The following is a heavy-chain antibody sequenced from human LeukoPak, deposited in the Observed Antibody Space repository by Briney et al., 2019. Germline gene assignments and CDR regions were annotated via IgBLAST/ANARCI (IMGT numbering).Heavy chain of an antibody. CDR3: ARHSIAAGGRHWFDP. Sequence: SETLSLTCAVSGYSISSGYYWGWIRQPPGKGLEWIGNIYHSGSTYYNPSLKSRVTISVDTSKNQFSLKLSSVTAADTAVYYCARHSIAAGGRHWFDPWGQGTLVTVSS. CDR2: IYHSGST. CDR1: GYSISSGYY. J-gene: IGHJ5*02. V-gene: IGHV4-38-2*01. D-gene: IGHD6-13*01.